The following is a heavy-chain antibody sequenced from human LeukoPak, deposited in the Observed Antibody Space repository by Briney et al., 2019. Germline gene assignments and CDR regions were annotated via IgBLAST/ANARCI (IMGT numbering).Heavy chain of an antibody. J-gene: IGHJ3*02. CDR1: GFTFSSYG. V-gene: IGHV3-33*01. CDR2: IWYDGSNK. D-gene: IGHD3-16*01. CDR3: ARAPQGGAAFDI. Sequence: PGGSLRLSCAASGFTFSSYGMHWVRQAPGKGREWVAVIWYDGSNKYYADSVKGRFTISRDNSKNTLYLQMNSLRAEDTAVYDCARAPQGGAAFDIWGQGTMVTVSS.